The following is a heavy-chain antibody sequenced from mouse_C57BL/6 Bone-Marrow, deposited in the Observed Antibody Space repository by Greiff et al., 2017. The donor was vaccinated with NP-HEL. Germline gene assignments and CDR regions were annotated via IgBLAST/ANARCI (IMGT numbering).Heavy chain of an antibody. CDR2: IDPEDGET. D-gene: IGHD1-1*01. Sequence: VHVKQSGAELVKPGASVKLSCTASGFNIKDYYMHWVKQRTEQGLEWIGRIDPEDGETKYAPKFQGKATITADTSSNTAYLQLSSLTSEDTAVYYCARSITTVVASPFAYWGQGTLVTVSA. CDR3: ARSITTVVASPFAY. J-gene: IGHJ3*01. CDR1: GFNIKDYY. V-gene: IGHV14-2*01.